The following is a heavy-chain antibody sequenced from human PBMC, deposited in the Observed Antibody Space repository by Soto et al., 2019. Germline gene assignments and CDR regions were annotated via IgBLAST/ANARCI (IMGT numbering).Heavy chain of an antibody. CDR1: GGSISSYY. CDR2: IYYSGST. J-gene: IGHJ6*02. V-gene: IGHV4-59*01. D-gene: IGHD3-16*01. Sequence: TSETLSLTCTVSGGSISSYYWSWIRQPPGKGLEWIGYIYYSGSTNYNPSLKSRVTISVDTSKNQFSLKLSSVTAADTVVYYCARFGDVWGQGTTVTVSS. CDR3: ARFGDV.